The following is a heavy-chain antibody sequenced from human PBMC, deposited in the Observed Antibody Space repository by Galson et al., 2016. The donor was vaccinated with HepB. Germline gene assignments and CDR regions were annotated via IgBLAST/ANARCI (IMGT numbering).Heavy chain of an antibody. D-gene: IGHD4-11*01. CDR2: VSSYDDNI. V-gene: IGHV1-18*01. J-gene: IGHJ4*02. CDR1: GYTFASYG. Sequence: SVKVSCKASGYTFASYGIAWVRQAPGQGLEWMGWVSSYDDNIKYAQKFQGRLTITIDSSTDTAYMELRSLRSDDTAIYYCARERGNYAYLDYWGQGTLVTVSS. CDR3: ARERGNYAYLDY.